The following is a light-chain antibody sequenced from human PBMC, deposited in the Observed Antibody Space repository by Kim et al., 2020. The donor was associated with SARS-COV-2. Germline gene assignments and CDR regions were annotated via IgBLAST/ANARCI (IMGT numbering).Light chain of an antibody. CDR2: QDS. Sequence: SVSPGQTASITCSGDKLGDKYASWYQQKPGQSPVLVIYQDSKRPSGIPERFSGSNSGNTATLTISGTQAMDEADYYCQAWDSSNVVFGGGTQLTVL. CDR1: KLGDKY. CDR3: QAWDSSNVV. V-gene: IGLV3-1*01. J-gene: IGLJ2*01.